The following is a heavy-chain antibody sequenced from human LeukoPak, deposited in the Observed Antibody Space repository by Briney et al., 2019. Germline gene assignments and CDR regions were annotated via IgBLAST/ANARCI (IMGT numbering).Heavy chain of an antibody. CDR1: GDSISSGYY. CDR2: IYHTGST. V-gene: IGHV4-38-2*01. J-gene: IGHJ4*02. CDR3: ARVNWNPDY. Sequence: AETLCLTCAVSGDSISSGYYWGWIRQPPGKGLEWIGTIYHTGSTYSNPSLKSRVTISVDTSKNLFSLKLSSVTAADTAVYYCARVNWNPDYWGQGTLVTVSS. D-gene: IGHD1-20*01.